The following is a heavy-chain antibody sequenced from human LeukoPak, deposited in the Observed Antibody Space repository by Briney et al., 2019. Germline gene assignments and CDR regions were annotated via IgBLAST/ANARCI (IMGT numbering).Heavy chain of an antibody. CDR1: GFTFSNYV. J-gene: IGHJ6*03. CDR2: IGGSGGTT. CDR3: AGVRGSYYYYYMDV. Sequence: GGSLRLSCAASGFTFSNYVMSWVRQAPGKGLEWVSSIGGSGGTTYYADSVKGRFTISRDNSKNTLYLQMNSLRSEDTAVYYCAGVRGSYYYYYMDVWGKGTTVTVSS. V-gene: IGHV3-23*01. D-gene: IGHD3-10*01.